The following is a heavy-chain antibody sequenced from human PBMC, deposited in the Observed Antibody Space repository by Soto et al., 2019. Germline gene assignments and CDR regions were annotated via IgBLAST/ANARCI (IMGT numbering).Heavy chain of an antibody. CDR1: GGSISSCDYY. CDR2: IYYSGST. CDR3: ARDVSGDYAYFDY. V-gene: IGHV4-30-4*01. Sequence: QVQLQESGPGLVKPSQTLSLTCTVSGGSISSCDYYWSWIRQPPGKGLEWIGYIYYSGSTYYNPSLKSRVTITVDTSTNQFSLKLSSVTAADTAVYYCARDVSGDYAYFDYWGQGTLVTVSS. D-gene: IGHD4-17*01. J-gene: IGHJ4*02.